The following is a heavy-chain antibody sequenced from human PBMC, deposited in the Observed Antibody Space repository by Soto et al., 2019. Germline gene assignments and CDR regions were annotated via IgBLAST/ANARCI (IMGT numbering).Heavy chain of an antibody. CDR1: GFTFSSYW. D-gene: IGHD1-26*01. CDR2: INSDGSST. Sequence: GGSLRLSCAASGFTFSSYWMHWVRQAPGKGLVWVSRINSDGSSTSYADSVKGRFTISRDNAKNTLYLQMNSLRAEDTAVYYCARVRVGGPYYFDYWGLGTLVTFSS. CDR3: ARVRVGGPYYFDY. V-gene: IGHV3-74*01. J-gene: IGHJ4*02.